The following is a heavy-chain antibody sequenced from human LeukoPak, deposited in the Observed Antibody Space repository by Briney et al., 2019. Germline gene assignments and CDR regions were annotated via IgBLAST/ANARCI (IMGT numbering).Heavy chain of an antibody. V-gene: IGHV1-8*01. Sequence: GASVKGSCKASGYTFTSYDINWVRQATGQGLEWMGWMNPNSGNTGYAQKFQGRVTMTRNTSISTAYMELSSLRSEDTAVYYCARPVTSSCYSLDYWGQGTLVTVPS. J-gene: IGHJ4*02. CDR3: ARPVTSSCYSLDY. CDR1: GYTFTSYD. CDR2: MNPNSGNT. D-gene: IGHD2-15*01.